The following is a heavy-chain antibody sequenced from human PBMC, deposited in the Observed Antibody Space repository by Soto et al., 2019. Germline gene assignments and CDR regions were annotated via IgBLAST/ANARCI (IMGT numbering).Heavy chain of an antibody. CDR1: GGSISCGGYY. Sequence: QVQLQESGPGLVKPSQTLSLTCTVSGGSISCGGYYWSWIRQHPGKGLEWIGYIYYSGSTYYNPSLKRRVTISVDTSKTQFSLKLSSVTAADTAVYYCARSPEATVTAFDYWGQGTLVTVSS. D-gene: IGHD4-17*01. CDR3: ARSPEATVTAFDY. CDR2: IYYSGST. V-gene: IGHV4-31*03. J-gene: IGHJ4*02.